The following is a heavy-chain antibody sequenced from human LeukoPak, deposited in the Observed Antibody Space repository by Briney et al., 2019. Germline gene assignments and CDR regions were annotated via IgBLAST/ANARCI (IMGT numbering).Heavy chain of an antibody. D-gene: IGHD3-3*01. V-gene: IGHV3-21*01. CDR2: ITSTSSYI. J-gene: IGHJ3*02. Sequence: PGGSLRLSCAASGFTFSSYNMNWVRQAPGKGLEWVSSITSTSSYIYYADSVKGRFTISRDNAKNSLYLQVNSLRAEDTAVYYCARGSRFGVVGRDAFDIWGQGTVVTVSS. CDR3: ARGSRFGVVGRDAFDI. CDR1: GFTFSSYN.